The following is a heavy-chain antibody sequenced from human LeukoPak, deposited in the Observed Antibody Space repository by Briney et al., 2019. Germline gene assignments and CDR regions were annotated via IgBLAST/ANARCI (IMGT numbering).Heavy chain of an antibody. J-gene: IGHJ4*02. CDR1: GYTFTSYD. D-gene: IGHD2-15*01. CDR3: ARGVGGRRYCSGGSCSPTIYYFDY. CDR2: MNPNSGNT. V-gene: IGHV1-8*01. Sequence: ASVKVSCKASGYTFTSYDINWVRQATGQGLGWMGWMNPNSGNTGYAQKFQGRVTMTRNTSISTAYMELSSLRSEDTAVYYCARGVGGRRYCSGGSCSPTIYYFDYWGQGTLVTVSS.